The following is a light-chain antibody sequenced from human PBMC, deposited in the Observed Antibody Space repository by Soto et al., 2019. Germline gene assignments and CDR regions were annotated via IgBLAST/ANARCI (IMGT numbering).Light chain of an antibody. CDR2: AAS. Sequence: DIKMTQSPSSLSASVGDRVTITCQASQDISNNLNWYQQNPGKAPNLLIYAASNLETGVPSRFSGRGSGTDFTFTISRLQPEDIATYYCQQYDSLPPTFGPGTKVDIK. CDR3: QQYDSLPPT. CDR1: QDISNN. J-gene: IGKJ3*01. V-gene: IGKV1-33*01.